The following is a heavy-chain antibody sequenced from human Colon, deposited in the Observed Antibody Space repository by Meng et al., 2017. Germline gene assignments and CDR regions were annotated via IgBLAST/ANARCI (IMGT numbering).Heavy chain of an antibody. J-gene: IGHJ3*01. D-gene: IGHD3-10*01. CDR1: EFIVSNGY. CDR2: IYGDGTT. V-gene: IGHV3-66*02. Sequence: GESLKISCAVSEFIVSNGYMSWIRQAPGKGLDWVSAIYGDGTTFHADSVKGRFTLTRDNSKNTLILQMNSLRPEDTALYLCVTGGHYYGSWGQGTMVTVSS. CDR3: VTGGHYYGS.